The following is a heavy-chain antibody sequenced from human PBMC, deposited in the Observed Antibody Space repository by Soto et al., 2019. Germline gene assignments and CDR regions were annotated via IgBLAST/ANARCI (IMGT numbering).Heavy chain of an antibody. CDR1: GCAISSGGYY. V-gene: IGHV4-31*03. Sequence: SDTLSLTFTVSGCAISSGGYYWSWILQHPGKGLEWIGYIYYSGSTYYNPSLKSRVTISVDTSKNQFSLKLSSVTAADTAVYYCARERITMVRGVIRRARTFDYWGQGTLVTVSS. J-gene: IGHJ4*02. CDR3: ARERITMVRGVIRRARTFDY. CDR2: IYYSGST. D-gene: IGHD3-10*01.